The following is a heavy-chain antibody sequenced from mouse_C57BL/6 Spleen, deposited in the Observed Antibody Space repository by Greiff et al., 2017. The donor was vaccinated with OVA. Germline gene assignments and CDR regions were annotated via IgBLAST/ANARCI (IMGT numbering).Heavy chain of an antibody. Sequence: QVQLQQPGAELVRPGSSVKLSCKASGYTFTSYWMHWVKQRPIQGLEWIGNIDPSDSETHYNQKFKDKATLTVNKSSSTAYMQLSSLTSEDSAVYYCARGRDSSGGFAYWGQGTLVTVSA. J-gene: IGHJ3*01. D-gene: IGHD3-2*02. CDR1: GYTFTSYW. CDR2: IDPSDSET. CDR3: ARGRDSSGGFAY. V-gene: IGHV1-52*01.